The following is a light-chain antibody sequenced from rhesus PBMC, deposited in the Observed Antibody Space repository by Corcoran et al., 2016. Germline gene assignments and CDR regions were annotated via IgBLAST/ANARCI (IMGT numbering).Light chain of an antibody. Sequence: DIQMTQSPSSLSASVGDTVTITFRSRQGICSYLNWFHQKPGEAPKLLICAASSLERGVLSRFSGSGSVTDFTLTISSLPPEDFVVYYCLQHNSYPLTFGGGTKVEL. CDR2: AAS. CDR1: QGICSY. CDR3: LQHNSYPLT. J-gene: IGKJ4*01. V-gene: IGKV1-28*03.